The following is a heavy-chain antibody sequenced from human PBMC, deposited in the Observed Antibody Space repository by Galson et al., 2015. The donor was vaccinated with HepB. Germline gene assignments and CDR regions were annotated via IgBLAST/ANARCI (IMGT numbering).Heavy chain of an antibody. D-gene: IGHD6-6*01. J-gene: IGHJ4*02. CDR2: ISSSSSYI. V-gene: IGHV3-21*01. CDR1: GFTFSSYS. Sequence: SLRLSCAASGFTFSSYSMNWDRQAPGKGLEWVSSISSSSSYIYYADSVKGRFTISRDNAKNSLYLQMNSLRAEDTAVYYCARTRIAATRNEGYWGQGTLVTVSS. CDR3: ARTRIAATRNEGY.